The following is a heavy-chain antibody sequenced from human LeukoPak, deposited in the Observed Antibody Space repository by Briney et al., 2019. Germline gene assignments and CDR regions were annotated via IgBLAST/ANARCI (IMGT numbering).Heavy chain of an antibody. CDR2: VDAGSDNR. V-gene: IGHV1-3*01. Sequence: ASVKVSCKASGYRFTSYSIHWVRHAPGQRLEWMGSVDAGSDNRKYSQKFQGRVTITSDTSASTAYMELSSLRSEDTAVCYCSRKYSSSSPYYYYGMDVWGQGTTVTVSS. CDR3: SRKYSSSSPYYYYGMDV. CDR1: GYRFTSYS. J-gene: IGHJ6*02. D-gene: IGHD6-6*01.